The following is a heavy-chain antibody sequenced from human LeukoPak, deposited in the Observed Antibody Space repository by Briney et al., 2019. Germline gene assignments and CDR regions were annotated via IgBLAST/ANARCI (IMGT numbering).Heavy chain of an antibody. CDR2: INPNSGGT. Sequence: ASVKVSCKASGYSFTGNYIHWVRQAPGQGLECMGWINPNSGGTNYAQKFQGRVTMTRDTSISTAYMELSRLSSDDTAVYYCARGDRSSSILEDAFDIWGQGTMVTVSS. V-gene: IGHV1-2*02. D-gene: IGHD6-6*01. CDR1: GYSFTGNY. CDR3: ARGDRSSSILEDAFDI. J-gene: IGHJ3*02.